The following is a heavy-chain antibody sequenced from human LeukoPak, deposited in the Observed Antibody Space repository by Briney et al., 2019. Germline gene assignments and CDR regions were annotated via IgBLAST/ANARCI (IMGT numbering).Heavy chain of an antibody. J-gene: IGHJ4*02. CDR3: ARDRTKIGGIDY. CDR2: IYYSGST. V-gene: IGHV4-59*12. CDR1: GGSISSYY. D-gene: IGHD3-16*01. Sequence: SETLSLTCTVSGGSISSYYWSWIRQPPGKGLEWIGYIYYSGSTNYNPYLKSRVTISADTSKNQFSLNLNSVTAAGTAVYYCARDRTKIGGIDYWGQGTLVTVSS.